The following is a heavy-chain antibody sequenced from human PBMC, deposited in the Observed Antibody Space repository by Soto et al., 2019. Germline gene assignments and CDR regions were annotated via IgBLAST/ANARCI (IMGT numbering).Heavy chain of an antibody. CDR2: IYYTGST. D-gene: IGHD6-19*01. J-gene: IGHJ4*02. Sequence: PSETLSLTCTVSGGSISSYYWSWIRQPPGKGLEWIGYIYYTGSTNYNPSLKSRVTISVDSSKNQFSLKLDSVTAADTAVYSCARDKSPYSSGWHNRHFDYWGQGTLVTVSS. CDR1: GGSISSYY. CDR3: ARDKSPYSSGWHNRHFDY. V-gene: IGHV4-59*12.